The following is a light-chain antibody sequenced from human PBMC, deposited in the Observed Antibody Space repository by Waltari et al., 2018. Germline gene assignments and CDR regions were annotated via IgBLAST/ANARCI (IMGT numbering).Light chain of an antibody. V-gene: IGKV1-33*01. CDR1: QDISNY. Sequence: DIQMTQSPSSLSASVGDRVTITCQASQDISNYLNWYQQKPGKAPKLLIYDASHLETGVTSRFSGSGSGTDFTFTISRLQPEAIETYYCKQYDKLHSYDQGTRLEIK. CDR3: KQYDKLHS. J-gene: IGKJ5*01. CDR2: DAS.